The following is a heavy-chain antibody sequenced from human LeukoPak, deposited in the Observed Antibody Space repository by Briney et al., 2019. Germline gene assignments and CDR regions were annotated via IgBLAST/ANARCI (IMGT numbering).Heavy chain of an antibody. J-gene: IGHJ4*02. D-gene: IGHD4-23*01. Sequence: SETLSLTCTVSAGSFSSGNYYWHWIRQPPGEGLEWIGFIYYIGTTNYNPSLKSRVTISVDTSKNHFSLKLTSVTAADTAVYYCARAYGPNSPLYWGQGTLVTVSS. CDR3: ARAYGPNSPLY. CDR2: IYYIGTT. V-gene: IGHV4-61*03. CDR1: AGSFSSGNYY.